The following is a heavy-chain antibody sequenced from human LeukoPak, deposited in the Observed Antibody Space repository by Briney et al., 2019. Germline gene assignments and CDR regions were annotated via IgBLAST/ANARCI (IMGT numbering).Heavy chain of an antibody. Sequence: GGSLRLSCAASGFTFSSYDMHWVRQATGKGLEWVSAIGTAGDTYYPGSVKGRFTISRENAKNSLYLQMNSLGAGDTAVYYCARGGRDFWSGYYGLYYFDYWGQGTLVTVSS. CDR1: GFTFSSYD. CDR3: ARGGRDFWSGYYGLYYFDY. V-gene: IGHV3-13*01. D-gene: IGHD3-3*01. J-gene: IGHJ4*02. CDR2: IGTAGDT.